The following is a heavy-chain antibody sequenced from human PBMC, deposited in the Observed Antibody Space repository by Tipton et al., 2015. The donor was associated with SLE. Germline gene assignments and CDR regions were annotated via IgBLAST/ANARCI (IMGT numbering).Heavy chain of an antibody. CDR1: GGSISSHY. Sequence: TLSLTCTVSGGSISSHYWSWIRQPPGKGLEWIGYISYSETTNYNPSLKSRVTISVDTSKNQFSLKLRSVTAADTAVYYCAGAWQGYCSGGTCYVLDYCGQGTLVTVSS. CDR3: AGAWQGYCSGGTCYVLDY. V-gene: IGHV4-59*11. CDR2: ISYSETT. J-gene: IGHJ4*02. D-gene: IGHD2-15*01.